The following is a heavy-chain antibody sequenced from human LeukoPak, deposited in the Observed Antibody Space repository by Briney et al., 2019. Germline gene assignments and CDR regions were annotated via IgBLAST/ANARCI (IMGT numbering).Heavy chain of an antibody. D-gene: IGHD2-2*01. V-gene: IGHV3-21*01. CDR1: GFTFTSYS. CDR3: ARESHVSRGWYEP. CDR2: ISSSSTYI. Sequence: GGSLRLSCSASGFTFTSYSMNWVRQAPGKGLECVSSISSSSTYIYYVDSVKGRFTISRDNAKKSLYLQLNRLTAEYTAVYYCARESHVSRGWYEPWGQGALVTVSS. J-gene: IGHJ5*02.